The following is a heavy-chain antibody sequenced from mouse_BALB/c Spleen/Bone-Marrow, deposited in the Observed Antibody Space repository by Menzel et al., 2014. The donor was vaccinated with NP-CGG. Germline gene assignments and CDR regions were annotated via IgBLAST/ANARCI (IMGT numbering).Heavy chain of an antibody. D-gene: IGHD2-2*01. CDR3: ARFGYDYALDY. V-gene: IGHV3-8*02. J-gene: IGHJ4*01. Sequence: EVKLVESGPSLVKPSQTLSLPCSVTGNSITSGYWNWIRKFPGNKLEYMGYISYSGSTYYSPSLKSRISITRDTSKNQYYLQLKSVTTEDTATYYCARFGYDYALDYWGQGTSVTVSS. CDR2: ISYSGST. CDR1: GNSITSGY.